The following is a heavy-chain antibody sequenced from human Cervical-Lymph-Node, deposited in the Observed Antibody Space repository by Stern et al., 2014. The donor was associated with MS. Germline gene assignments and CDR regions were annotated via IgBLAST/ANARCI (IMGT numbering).Heavy chain of an antibody. D-gene: IGHD2-15*01. CDR3: ARGLLGSENAFDI. CDR1: GYTFTSYG. V-gene: IGHV1-18*01. CDR2: SSAYNCNT. J-gene: IGHJ3*02. Sequence: QVQLVQSGAEVKKPGASVKVSCKASGYTFTSYGISWVRQAPGQGLEWMGCSSAYNCNTNYAQKLQGRVTMTTDTSTCTAYMELRSLRSYDTAVYYCARGLLGSENAFDIWGQGTMVTVSS.